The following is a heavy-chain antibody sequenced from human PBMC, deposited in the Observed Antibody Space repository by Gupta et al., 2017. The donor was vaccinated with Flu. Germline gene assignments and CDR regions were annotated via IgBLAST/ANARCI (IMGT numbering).Heavy chain of an antibody. CDR3: VAGEGLDI. J-gene: IGHJ3*02. Sequence: ASGLKFDDYGMYWVRQSPGKGLEWVSGISRNSDRIGYADSVRGRFTISRDNAKNSLFLQLNHVRLDDTTFYDGVAGEGLDIWGQGTMVTVS. V-gene: IGHV3-9*01. CDR2: ISRNSDRI. CDR1: GLKFDDYG.